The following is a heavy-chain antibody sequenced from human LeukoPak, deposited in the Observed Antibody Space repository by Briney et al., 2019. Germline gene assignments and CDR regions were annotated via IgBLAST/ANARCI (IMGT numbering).Heavy chain of an antibody. CDR1: GGSFNSGNYY. V-gene: IGHV4-61*01. Sequence: SETLSLTCTVSGGSFNSGNYYWSWIRQPPGKGLEWIGYIYYGGTTNYNPSLKSRVTISLDTSKNQFSLKLSSVTVADTAVYYCAGDLSESSSFGSWGQGSLVTVSS. J-gene: IGHJ4*02. CDR3: AGDLSESSSFGS. D-gene: IGHD6-6*01. CDR2: IYYGGTT.